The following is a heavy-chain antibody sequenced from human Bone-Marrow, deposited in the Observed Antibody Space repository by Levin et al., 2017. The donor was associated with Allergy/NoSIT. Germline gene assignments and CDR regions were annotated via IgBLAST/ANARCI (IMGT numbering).Heavy chain of an antibody. Sequence: SQTLSLTCTVSGVSITSGSYYWSWIRQPAGQGLEWIGHSYTSGNITYNPSLKSRVTISLDTSKNQFSLKLRSVTAADTAVYYCARVLQYSYYYTDVWGKGTMVTVS. CDR2: SYTSGNI. CDR1: GVSITSGSYY. CDR3: ARVLQYSYYYTDV. J-gene: IGHJ6*03. V-gene: IGHV4-61*09. D-gene: IGHD2-21*01.